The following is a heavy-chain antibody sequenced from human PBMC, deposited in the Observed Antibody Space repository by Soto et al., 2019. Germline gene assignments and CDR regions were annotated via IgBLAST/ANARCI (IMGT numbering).Heavy chain of an antibody. CDR3: ANVDSTPAPIYGMDV. CDR2: IKQDGSEK. CDR1: GITFIYAW. Sequence: GGSLRLSCAASGITFIYAWMDWVRQAPGKGLEWVANIKQDGSEKYYVDSVKGRFTISRDNSKNTLYLQMNSLRAEDTAVYYCANVDSTPAPIYGMDVWGQGTTVTVSS. V-gene: IGHV3-7*03. D-gene: IGHD6-13*01. J-gene: IGHJ6*02.